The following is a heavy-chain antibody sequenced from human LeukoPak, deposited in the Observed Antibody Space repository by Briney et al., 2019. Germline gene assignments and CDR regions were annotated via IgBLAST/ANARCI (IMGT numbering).Heavy chain of an antibody. Sequence: ASVKVSCKASGYTLTGYYLHWVRQAPGQGLEWVGWINPYTGATHSAQKIQGRITMIRDTSISTADIDLSRLRSDDTAVYYCARDRVGSGWPRPYYFEVWGQGTLVTVSS. J-gene: IGHJ4*02. CDR3: ARDRVGSGWPRPYYFEV. CDR2: INPYTGAT. D-gene: IGHD6-19*01. CDR1: GYTLTGYY. V-gene: IGHV1-2*02.